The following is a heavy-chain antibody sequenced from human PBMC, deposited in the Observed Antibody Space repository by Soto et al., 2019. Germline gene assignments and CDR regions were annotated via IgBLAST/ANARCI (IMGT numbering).Heavy chain of an antibody. CDR2: VYHNGGA. V-gene: IGHV4-39*01. J-gene: IGHJ5*01. D-gene: IGHD2-21*01. CDR3: GRVVEGATRHTDPDS. CDR1: GVSIHNSHSF. Sequence: QVHLQESGPGLVKPSETMSLTCTVSGVSIHNSHSFWAWIRQPPGKGLQFIASVYHNGGAHYNSSLKSRVTISVDTANNQVSLRMRSLTAADTAFYYCGRVVEGATRHTDPDSWGQGILVTVSS.